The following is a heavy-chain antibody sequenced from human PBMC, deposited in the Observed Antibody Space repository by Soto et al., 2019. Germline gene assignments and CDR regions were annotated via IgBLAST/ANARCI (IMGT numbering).Heavy chain of an antibody. V-gene: IGHV3-30-3*01. J-gene: IGHJ6*02. Sequence: QVQLVESGGGVVQPGRSLRLSCAASGFTFSSYAMHWVRQAPGKGLEWVAVISYDGSNKYYADSVKGRFTISRDNSKNTLYLQMNSLRAEDTAVYYCARDMVDYYDSSGYSNGMDVWGQGTTVTVSS. CDR3: ARDMVDYYDSSGYSNGMDV. CDR2: ISYDGSNK. CDR1: GFTFSSYA. D-gene: IGHD3-22*01.